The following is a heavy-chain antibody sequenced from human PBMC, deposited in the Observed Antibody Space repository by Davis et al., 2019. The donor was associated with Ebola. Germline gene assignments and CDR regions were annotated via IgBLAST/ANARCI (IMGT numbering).Heavy chain of an antibody. CDR3: ARDGVSSSWYLGGYFDY. CDR2: ISSSSSYI. D-gene: IGHD6-13*01. Sequence: PGGSLRLSCAASGFTFSSYSMNWVRQAPGKGLEWVSSISSSSSYIYYADSVKGRFTISRDNAKNSLYLQMNSLRAEDTAVYYCARDGVSSSWYLGGYFDYWGQGTLVTVSS. J-gene: IGHJ4*02. V-gene: IGHV3-21*01. CDR1: GFTFSSYS.